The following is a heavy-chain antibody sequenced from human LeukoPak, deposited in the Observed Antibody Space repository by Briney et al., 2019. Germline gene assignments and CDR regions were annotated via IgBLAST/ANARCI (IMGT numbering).Heavy chain of an antibody. J-gene: IGHJ4*02. V-gene: IGHV3-30*02. D-gene: IGHD6-19*01. CDR2: IRYDGSNK. CDR3: AKEGGGIAVAGTGNTFDY. CDR1: GFTFSSYG. Sequence: GGSLRLSCAASGFTFSSYGMHWVRQAPGKALEWVAFIRYDGSNKYYADSVKGRFTISRDNSKNTLYLQMNSLRAEDTAVYYCAKEGGGIAVAGTGNTFDYWGQGTLVTVSS.